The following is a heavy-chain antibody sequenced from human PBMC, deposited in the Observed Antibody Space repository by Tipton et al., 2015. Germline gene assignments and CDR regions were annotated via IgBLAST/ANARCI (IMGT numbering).Heavy chain of an antibody. J-gene: IGHJ6*02. D-gene: IGHD3-3*01. CDR3: ARAATYYHFWSDYHDYYGMDV. V-gene: IGHV4-59*12. CDR1: GDSISSYY. CDR2: IHYRGTT. Sequence: TLSLTCIVSGDSISSYYWSWIRQPPGKGLEWIGHIHYRGTTHYNPSLQSRVTMSVDTSKNHFSLNLTSVTAADTAVYYCARAATYYHFWSDYHDYYGMDVWGQGTTVTVSS.